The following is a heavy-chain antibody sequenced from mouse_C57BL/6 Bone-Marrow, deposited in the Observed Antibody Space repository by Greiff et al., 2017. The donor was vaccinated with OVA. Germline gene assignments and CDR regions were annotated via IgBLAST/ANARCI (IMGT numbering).Heavy chain of an antibody. J-gene: IGHJ2*01. Sequence: VQLKQSGPVLVKPGASVKMSCKASGYTFTDYYMNWVKQSHGKSLEWIGVINPYNGGTSYNQKFKGKATLTVDKSSSTAYMELNSLTSEDSAVYYCAREITTVVATRGYWGQGTTLTVSS. CDR2: INPYNGGT. CDR1: GYTFTDYY. D-gene: IGHD1-1*01. V-gene: IGHV1-19*01. CDR3: AREITTVVATRGY.